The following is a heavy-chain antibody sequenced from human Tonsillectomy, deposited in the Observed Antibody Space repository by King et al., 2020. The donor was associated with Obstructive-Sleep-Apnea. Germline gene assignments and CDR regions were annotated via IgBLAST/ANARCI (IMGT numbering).Heavy chain of an antibody. D-gene: IGHD6-6*01. CDR2: IYPGDSDT. V-gene: IGHV5-51*01. CDR1: GYSFTSYW. Sequence: QLVQSGAEVKKPGESLKISCKGSGYSFTSYWIGWVRQMPGKGLEWMGIIYPGDSDTRYSPSFQGQVTISADKSISTAYLQWSSLKASDTAMYYCVRDQRFSSSSHLFDYWGQGTLVTVSS. J-gene: IGHJ4*02. CDR3: VRDQRFSSSSHLFDY.